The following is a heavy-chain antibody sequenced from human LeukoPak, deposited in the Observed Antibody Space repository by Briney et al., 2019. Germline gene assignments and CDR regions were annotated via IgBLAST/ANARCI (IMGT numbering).Heavy chain of an antibody. Sequence: SETLSLTCTVSGGSISSGGYYWSWIRQHPGKGLEWIGYIYYSGSTYYNPSLKSRVTISVDTSKNQFSLKLSSVTAADTAVYYCARVGYSYGYRFDPRGQGTLVTVSS. CDR3: ARVGYSYGYRFDP. D-gene: IGHD5-18*01. V-gene: IGHV4-31*03. CDR1: GGSISSGGYY. CDR2: IYYSGST. J-gene: IGHJ5*02.